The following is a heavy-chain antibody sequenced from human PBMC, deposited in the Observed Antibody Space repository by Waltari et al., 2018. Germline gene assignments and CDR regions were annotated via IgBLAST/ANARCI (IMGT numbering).Heavy chain of an antibody. CDR1: GGTFSSYA. CDR2: IIPIFGTG. J-gene: IGHJ3*01. D-gene: IGHD4-17*01. V-gene: IGHV1-69*14. CDR3: ARMGDYGDYPVE. Sequence: QVQLVQSGAEVKKPGSSVKVSCKASGGTFSSYAITWVRQAPGQGLEWMGGIIPIFGTGNYAQKFQGRGTINADKSTSTAHMELSSLRSEDTAVYYCARMGDYGDYPVEWGQGKMVTGSS.